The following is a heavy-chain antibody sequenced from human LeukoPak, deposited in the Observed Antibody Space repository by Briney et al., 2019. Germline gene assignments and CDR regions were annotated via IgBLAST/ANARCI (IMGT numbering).Heavy chain of an antibody. D-gene: IGHD3-16*02. CDR1: GGSLSGYY. CDR3: ARRRGHYDYVWGSYRNRPYYYYYMDV. CDR2: INHSGST. J-gene: IGHJ6*03. Sequence: SQTLSLTCAVYGGSLSGYYWSWIRQPAGKGLEWIGEINHSGSTNYNPSLKSRVTISVDTSKNQFSLKLSSVTAADTAVYYCARRRGHYDYVWGSYRNRPYYYYYMDVWGKGTTVTISS. V-gene: IGHV4-34*01.